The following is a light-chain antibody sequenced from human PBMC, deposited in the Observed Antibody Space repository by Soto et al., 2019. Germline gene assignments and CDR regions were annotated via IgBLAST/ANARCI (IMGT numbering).Light chain of an antibody. CDR3: GSYSGRSHWV. Sequence: QSALTQPASVSGSPGQSITISCTGTSSDIGGYDYVSWYQQYPGKAPKLIIYEVSNRPAGISVRFSGSKSGSAASLTVSGLQAEDEADYYCGSYSGRSHWVFGGGTKVTVL. V-gene: IGLV2-14*01. CDR1: SSDIGGYDY. CDR2: EVS. J-gene: IGLJ3*02.